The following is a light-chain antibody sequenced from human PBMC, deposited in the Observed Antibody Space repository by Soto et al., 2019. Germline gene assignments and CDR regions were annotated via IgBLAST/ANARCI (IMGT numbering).Light chain of an antibody. CDR2: NNN. Sequence: QSALTQAPSVSGTPGQRVTISCSGSSSNIESNWVYWYQKLPGAAPKLLIYNNNQRPSGVPDRFSGSKSGTSASLAISGLQAEDEADYFCCSYAGGYTYLFGTGTKVTVL. CDR3: CSYAGGYTYL. CDR1: SSNIESNW. J-gene: IGLJ1*01. V-gene: IGLV1-44*01.